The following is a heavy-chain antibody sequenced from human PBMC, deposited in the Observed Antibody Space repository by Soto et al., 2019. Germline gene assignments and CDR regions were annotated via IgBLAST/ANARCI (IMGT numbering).Heavy chain of an antibody. CDR1: GGTFNNYA. CDR2: IIAIFRTP. CDR3: ARDKARLRLAGNYCYEADV. Sequence: QVQLVQSGAEVKKPGSSVKVSCKASGGTFNNYAFSWVRQAPGQGLEWMGGIIAIFRTPDYAQKFQGRVTITADKSTDTAYMELTGRRTEDTAVDYGARDKARLRLAGNYCYEADVWAQGTTVTVSS. D-gene: IGHD1-7*01. J-gene: IGHJ6*02. V-gene: IGHV1-69*14.